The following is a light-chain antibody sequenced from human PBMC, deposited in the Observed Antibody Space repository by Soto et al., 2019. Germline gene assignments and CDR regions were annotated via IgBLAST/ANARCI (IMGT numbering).Light chain of an antibody. Sequence: RLTMSPAALSAHIGDRVTITCRASQGISSYLAWYQQKPGKAPKLLIYAASTLQSGVPSRFSGSGSGTDFTLTISSLQPEDFATYYCQQLNSYPLTFAGGTKVAIK. J-gene: IGKJ4*01. CDR3: QQLNSYPLT. CDR1: QGISSY. CDR2: AAS. V-gene: IGKV1-9*01.